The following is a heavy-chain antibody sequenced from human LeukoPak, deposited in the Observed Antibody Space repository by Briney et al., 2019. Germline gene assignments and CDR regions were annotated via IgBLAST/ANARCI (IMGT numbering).Heavy chain of an antibody. CDR2: IYHSGST. Sequence: SETLSLTCAVSGGSISSGGYSWSWIRQPPGKGLEWIGYIYHSGSTYYNPSLKSRVTISVDRSQNQFSLKLSSVTAADTAVYYCARDLSWYFDLWGRGTLVTVSS. CDR1: GGSISSGGYS. J-gene: IGHJ2*01. CDR3: ARDLSWYFDL. V-gene: IGHV4-30-2*01.